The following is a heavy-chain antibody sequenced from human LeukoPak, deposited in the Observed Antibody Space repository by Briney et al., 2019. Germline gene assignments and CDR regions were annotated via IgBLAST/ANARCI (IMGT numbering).Heavy chain of an antibody. V-gene: IGHV3-30*02. J-gene: IGHJ4*02. CDR1: GFTFSSYG. D-gene: IGHD1-26*01. CDR3: AKFNGRIVGAIFDY. Sequence: PGGSLRLSCAASGFTFSSYGMHWVRQAPGKGLEWVAFIRYDGSNKYYADSVKGRFTISRDNPKNTLYLQMTSLRVEDTAVYYCAKFNGRIVGAIFDYWGQGTLVTVSS. CDR2: IRYDGSNK.